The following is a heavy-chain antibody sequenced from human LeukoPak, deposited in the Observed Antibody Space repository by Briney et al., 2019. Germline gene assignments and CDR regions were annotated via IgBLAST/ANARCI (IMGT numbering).Heavy chain of an antibody. J-gene: IGHJ5*02. CDR1: GYSFTNYD. CDR3: ARGKEGYSSSSAWFDP. Sequence: ASVKVSCKTSGYSFTNYDINWVRQATGQGLEWMGWMSPNSGKTGYAQKFQGRVTLTTDTSTSTAYMELRSLRSDDTAVYYCARGKEGYSSSSAWFDPWGQGTLVIVST. V-gene: IGHV1-8*01. CDR2: MSPNSGKT. D-gene: IGHD6-6*01.